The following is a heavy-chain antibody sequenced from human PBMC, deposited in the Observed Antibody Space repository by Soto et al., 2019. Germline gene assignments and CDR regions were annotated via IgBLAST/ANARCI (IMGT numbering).Heavy chain of an antibody. CDR1: GFTFSSYW. D-gene: IGHD6-19*01. V-gene: IGHV3-7*05. CDR3: AREGGSGWLPYYYYYGMDV. J-gene: IGHJ6*02. Sequence: GGSLRLSCAASGFTFSSYWMSWVRQAPGKGLEWVANIKQDGSEKYYVDSVKGRFTISRDNAKNSLYLQMNSLRAEDTAVYYCAREGGSGWLPYYYYYGMDVWGQGTTVTVSS. CDR2: IKQDGSEK.